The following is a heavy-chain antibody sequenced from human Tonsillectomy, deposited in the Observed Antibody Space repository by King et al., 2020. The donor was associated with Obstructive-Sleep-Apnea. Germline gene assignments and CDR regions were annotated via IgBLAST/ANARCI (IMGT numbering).Heavy chain of an antibody. CDR3: ARGPVGSSWFPFDH. Sequence: QLVQSGAEVKKPGASMRVSCKASGYTFIDYAMNWVRQAPGQRLEWMGRINGGNGNTRYSLKFQDRVTITRDTSASTVYMELSSLTSEDTSVYYCARGPVGSSWFPFDHWGQGTLVTVSS. CDR1: GYTFIDYA. J-gene: IGHJ4*02. CDR2: INGGNGNT. D-gene: IGHD6-13*01. V-gene: IGHV1-3*01.